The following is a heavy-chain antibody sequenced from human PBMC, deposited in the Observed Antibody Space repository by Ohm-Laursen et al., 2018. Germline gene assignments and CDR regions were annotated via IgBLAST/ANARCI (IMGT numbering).Heavy chain of an antibody. V-gene: IGHV3-53*01. CDR3: ARDRYYYGSGSYYDY. Sequence: SLRLSCAASGFTVSSNYMSWVRQAPGKGLEWVSVIYSGGSTYYADSVKGRFTISRDNSKNTLYPQMNSLRAEDTAVYYCARDRYYYGSGSYYDYWGQGTLVTVSS. CDR1: GFTVSSNY. D-gene: IGHD3-10*01. J-gene: IGHJ4*02. CDR2: IYSGGST.